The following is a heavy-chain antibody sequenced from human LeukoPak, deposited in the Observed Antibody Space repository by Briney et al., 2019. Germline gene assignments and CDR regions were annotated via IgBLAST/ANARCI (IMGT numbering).Heavy chain of an antibody. CDR2: ISAYNGNT. Sequence: GASVKVSCKASGYTFTSYGISWVRQAPGQGLEWMGWISAYNGNTNYAQKLQGRVTMTTDTSTSTAYMELRSLRSDDTAVYYCAREPDCSSTSCYADYYYYGMDVWGQGTTVTVSS. CDR1: GYTFTSYG. V-gene: IGHV1-18*01. CDR3: AREPDCSSTSCYADYYYYGMDV. J-gene: IGHJ6*02. D-gene: IGHD2-2*01.